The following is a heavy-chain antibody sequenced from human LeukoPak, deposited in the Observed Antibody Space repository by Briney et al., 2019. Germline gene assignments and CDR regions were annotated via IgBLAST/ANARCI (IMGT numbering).Heavy chain of an antibody. Sequence: GESLKISCKGSGYRFTNYWIGWVRQMPGKGLEWMGIIFPGDSDTRYSPSFQGQVTISADKSISTAYLQWSSLKASDTAMYYCARLAVAAAGWFDPWGQGTLVTVSS. CDR2: IFPGDSDT. CDR1: GYRFTNYW. V-gene: IGHV5-51*01. J-gene: IGHJ5*02. CDR3: ARLAVAAAGWFDP. D-gene: IGHD6-19*01.